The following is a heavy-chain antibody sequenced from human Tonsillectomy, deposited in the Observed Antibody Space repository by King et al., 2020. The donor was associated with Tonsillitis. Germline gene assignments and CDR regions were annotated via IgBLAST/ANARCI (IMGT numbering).Heavy chain of an antibody. J-gene: IGHJ4*02. CDR2: VSGSGGST. CDR1: GFTFSSYA. D-gene: IGHD6-19*01. Sequence: VQLVESGGGLVQPGGSLRLSCAASGFTFSSYAMSWVRQAPGKGLGWGSAVSGSGGSTYDADSVKGRFTISRDNSKNTLHLQMNSLRAEDTAVYYCAKDVAVAGGVLYFDYWGQGTLVTVSS. CDR3: AKDVAVAGGVLYFDY. V-gene: IGHV3-23*04.